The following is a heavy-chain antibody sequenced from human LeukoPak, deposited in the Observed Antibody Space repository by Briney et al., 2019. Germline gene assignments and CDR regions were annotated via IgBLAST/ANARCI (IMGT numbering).Heavy chain of an antibody. D-gene: IGHD1-1*01. CDR3: TRPQLERIRANIYGMDV. V-gene: IGHV3-73*01. CDR2: IRSKANSYAT. Sequence: GRSLRLSCAASGFTFSGSAMHWVRQASGKGLKWVGRIRSKANSYATAYAASVKGRFTISRDDSKNTAYLQMNSLKTEDTAVYYCTRPQLERIRANIYGMDVWGQGTTVTVSS. J-gene: IGHJ6*02. CDR1: GFTFSGSA.